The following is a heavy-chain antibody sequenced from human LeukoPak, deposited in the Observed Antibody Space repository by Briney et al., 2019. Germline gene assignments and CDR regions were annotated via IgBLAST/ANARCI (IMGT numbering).Heavy chain of an antibody. D-gene: IGHD3-10*01. Sequence: SETLSLTCTVSGGSFSTYYWNWIRQPPGKGLERIGYIYYSGSTNYSPSLKSRVTISVDTSQNQFYLKLTSVTAADTAMYYCARGDYGSGSYYKRNAFDIWGQGTMVTVSS. CDR3: ARGDYGSGSYYKRNAFDI. V-gene: IGHV4-59*01. CDR1: GGSFSTYY. CDR2: IYYSGST. J-gene: IGHJ3*02.